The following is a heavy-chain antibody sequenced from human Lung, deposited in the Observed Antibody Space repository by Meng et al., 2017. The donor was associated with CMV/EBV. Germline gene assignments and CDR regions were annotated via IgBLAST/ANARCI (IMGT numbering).Heavy chain of an antibody. CDR1: GGPISSSNW. Sequence: GSLRLXCAVSGGPISSSNWRSWVRQPPGKGLEWIGEIYHSGSTNYNPSLKSRVTISVDKSKNRFSLKLSSVTAADTAVYYCARDPYNSGSYQGGDAFDVXGQGXMVTVSS. J-gene: IGHJ3*01. D-gene: IGHD1-26*01. V-gene: IGHV4-4*02. CDR3: ARDPYNSGSYQGGDAFDV. CDR2: IYHSGST.